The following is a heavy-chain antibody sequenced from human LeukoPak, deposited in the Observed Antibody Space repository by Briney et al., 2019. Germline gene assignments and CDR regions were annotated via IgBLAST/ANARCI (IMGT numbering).Heavy chain of an antibody. Sequence: ASVKVSCKASGYTFTSYDINWVRQATGQGLEWMGWINTNTGNPTYAQGFTGRFVFSLDTSVSTAYLQISSLKAEDTAVYYCARHSSSWEAYWFDPWGQGTLVTVSS. D-gene: IGHD6-13*01. V-gene: IGHV7-4-1*02. CDR2: INTNTGNP. J-gene: IGHJ5*02. CDR1: GYTFTSYD. CDR3: ARHSSSWEAYWFDP.